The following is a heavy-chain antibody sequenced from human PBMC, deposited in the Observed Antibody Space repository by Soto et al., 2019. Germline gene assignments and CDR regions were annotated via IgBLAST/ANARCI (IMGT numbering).Heavy chain of an antibody. CDR2: ISAYNGNT. J-gene: IGHJ4*02. D-gene: IGHD3-22*01. V-gene: IGHV1-18*04. Sequence: GASVKVSCKASGYTFTSYGISWVRQAPGQGLEWMGWISAYNGNTNYAQKLQGGVTMTTDTSTSTAYMELRSLRSDDTAVYYCARDHMYYYDSSGYPPPHDYWGQGTLVTVSS. CDR3: ARDHMYYYDSSGYPPPHDY. CDR1: GYTFTSYG.